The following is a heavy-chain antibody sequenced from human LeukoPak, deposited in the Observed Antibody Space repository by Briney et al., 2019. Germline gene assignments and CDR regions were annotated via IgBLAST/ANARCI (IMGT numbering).Heavy chain of an antibody. CDR1: GGSISSYY. J-gene: IGHJ4*02. D-gene: IGHD1-26*01. Sequence: SETLSLTCTVSGGSISSYYWSWLRQPPGKGLEWIGYIYYSGSTNYNPSLKSRVTISVDTSKNQFSLKLSSVTAADTAVYYCARVGISGSFLFDYWGQGTLVTVSS. V-gene: IGHV4-59*01. CDR2: IYYSGST. CDR3: ARVGISGSFLFDY.